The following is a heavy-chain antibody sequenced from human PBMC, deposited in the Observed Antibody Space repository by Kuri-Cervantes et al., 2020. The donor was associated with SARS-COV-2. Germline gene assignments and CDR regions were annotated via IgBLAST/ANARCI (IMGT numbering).Heavy chain of an antibody. CDR3: TKDDFRRGYSDY. CDR2: VRGKKNNYVT. D-gene: IGHD3-3*01. V-gene: IGHV3-73*01. Sequence: GGSLRLSCEVSGFLFRASAIHGVRQASEKGLEWVGRVRGKKNNYVTAYAASVKGRFTISGDDSKNMAYMQMNSLKTDDTAVYYCTKDDFRRGYSDYWGQGTLVTVSS. CDR1: GFLFRASA. J-gene: IGHJ4*02.